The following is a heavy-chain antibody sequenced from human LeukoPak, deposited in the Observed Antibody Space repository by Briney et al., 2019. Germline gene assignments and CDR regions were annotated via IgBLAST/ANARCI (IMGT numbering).Heavy chain of an antibody. V-gene: IGHV4-39*01. D-gene: IGHD3-3*01. CDR3: ASGVGFDY. Sequence: NPSETPSLTCTVSGGSISSSSYYWGWIRQPPGKGLEWIGSIYYSGSTYYNPSLKSRVTISVDTSKNQFSLKLSSVTAADTAVYYCASGVGFDYWGQGTLVTVSS. J-gene: IGHJ4*02. CDR1: GGSISSSSYY. CDR2: IYYSGST.